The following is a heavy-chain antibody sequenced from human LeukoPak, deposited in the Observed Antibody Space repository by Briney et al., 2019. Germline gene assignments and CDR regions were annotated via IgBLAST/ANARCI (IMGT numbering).Heavy chain of an antibody. Sequence: ASVKVSCKASGYTFTSYAMNWVRQAPGQGLEWMGWINTNTGNPTYAQGFTGRFVFSLDTSVSTAYLQISSLKAEDTAVYYCAREPTIYGDHYYYYMDVWGKGTTVTVSS. V-gene: IGHV7-4-1*02. D-gene: IGHD4-17*01. J-gene: IGHJ6*03. CDR2: INTNTGNP. CDR1: GYTFTSYA. CDR3: AREPTIYGDHYYYYMDV.